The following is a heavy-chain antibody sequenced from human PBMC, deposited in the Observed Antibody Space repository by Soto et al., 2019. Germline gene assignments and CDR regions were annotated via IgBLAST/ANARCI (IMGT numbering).Heavy chain of an antibody. D-gene: IGHD6-13*01. Sequence: GGSLRLSCAASGFTFRSFTMNWVRQAPGKGLEWVSTISSNSAYIYYTDALRGRFTISRDSAKNSLHLQMNSLRAEDTAVYYCTRDASRDSSARGWFDPWGPGTLVTVSS. V-gene: IGHV3-21*01. CDR1: GFTFRSFT. CDR2: ISSNSAYI. J-gene: IGHJ5*02. CDR3: TRDASRDSSARGWFDP.